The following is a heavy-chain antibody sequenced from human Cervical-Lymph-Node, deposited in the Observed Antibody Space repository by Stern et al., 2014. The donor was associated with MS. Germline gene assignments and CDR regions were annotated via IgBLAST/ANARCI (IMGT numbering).Heavy chain of an antibody. V-gene: IGHV5-51*01. Sequence: EVHLVESGAEVKKPGESLKISCKGSGYSFTSYWIGWVRQMPGKGLEWMGIINPGDSDTRYSPSFQGQVTISAEKSISTAYLQWSSLKASDTAMYYCARRHCSSRRCGWFDPWGQGTLVTVSS. J-gene: IGHJ5*02. D-gene: IGHD2-2*01. CDR3: ARRHCSSRRCGWFDP. CDR1: GYSFTSYW. CDR2: INPGDSDT.